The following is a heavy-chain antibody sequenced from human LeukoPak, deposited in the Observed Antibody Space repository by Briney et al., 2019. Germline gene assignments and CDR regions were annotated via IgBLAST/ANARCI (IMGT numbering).Heavy chain of an antibody. J-gene: IGHJ4*02. CDR3: ARDPGYSGSYYYFDY. D-gene: IGHD1-26*01. CDR2: ISAYNGNT. Sequence: ASVKVSCKASGGTFTSYGISWVRQAPGQGLEWMGWISAYNGNTNYAQKLQGRVTMTTDTSTSTAYMELRSLRSDDTAVYYCARDPGYSGSYYYFDYWGQGTLVTVSS. V-gene: IGHV1-18*01. CDR1: GGTFTSYG.